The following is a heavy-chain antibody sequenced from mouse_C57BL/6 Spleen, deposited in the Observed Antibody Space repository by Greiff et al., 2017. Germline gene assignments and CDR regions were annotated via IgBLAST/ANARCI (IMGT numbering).Heavy chain of an antibody. CDR1: GYTFTSYW. CDR2: INPSSGDT. V-gene: IGHV1-7*01. CDR3: ASSGYDSDGFAY. J-gene: IGHJ3*01. D-gene: IGHD2-4*01. Sequence: QVQLQQSGAELAKPGASVKLSCKASGYTFTSYWMHWVKQRPGQGLEWIGYINPSSGDTKYNQKFKDKATLTANKSSSTAYMQLSILTYEDSAVYSCASSGYDSDGFAYWGQGTLVTVSA.